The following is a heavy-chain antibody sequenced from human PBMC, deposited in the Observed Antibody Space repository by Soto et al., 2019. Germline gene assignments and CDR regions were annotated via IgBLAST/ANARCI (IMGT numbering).Heavy chain of an antibody. CDR1: TISINVHG. V-gene: IGHV3-30*03. D-gene: IGHD3-3*01. CDR3: ARDIWSGDSKWFDS. CDR2: ISNDGRVQ. J-gene: IGHJ5*01. Sequence: PGGSLRLSCTSSTISINVHGIQWVRQAPAKGLEWLAFISNDGRVQYYADSVKGRLTISRDYSKNTVDPQMNSLRNEETAVYYCARDIWSGDSKWFDSWGPGTLVTVSS.